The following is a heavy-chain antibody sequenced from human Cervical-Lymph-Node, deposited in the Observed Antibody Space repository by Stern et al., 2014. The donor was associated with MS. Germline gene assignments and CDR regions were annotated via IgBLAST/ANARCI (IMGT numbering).Heavy chain of an antibody. CDR2: IKTGGSEK. Sequence: EVQLEESGGGLVQPGESLRLSCAASGFTFSNYWMTWVRQAPGKGLEWVASIKTGGSEKSYVASVKGRFTISRDNAKNSLYLQMNSLRAEDTAVYYCARAVRELGTWGQGTLVTVSS. CDR1: GFTFSNYW. J-gene: IGHJ5*02. D-gene: IGHD1-7*01. CDR3: ARAVRELGT. V-gene: IGHV3-7*01.